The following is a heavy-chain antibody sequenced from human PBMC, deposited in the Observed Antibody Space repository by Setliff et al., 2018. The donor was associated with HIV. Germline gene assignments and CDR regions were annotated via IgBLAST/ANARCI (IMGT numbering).Heavy chain of an antibody. D-gene: IGHD1-26*01. V-gene: IGHV4-39*01. Sequence: SETLSLTCTVSGGSVSSSSSYWGWIRQPPGKGLEWIGNVCYSRSSYYNPSLKSRVTISVDTSKNQFSLKLSSVTAADTAVYYWARIVRWELVATSTFFYYYMDVWGKGTTVTVSS. CDR2: VCYSRSS. J-gene: IGHJ6*03. CDR3: ARIVRWELVATSTFFYYYMDV. CDR1: GGSVSSSSSY.